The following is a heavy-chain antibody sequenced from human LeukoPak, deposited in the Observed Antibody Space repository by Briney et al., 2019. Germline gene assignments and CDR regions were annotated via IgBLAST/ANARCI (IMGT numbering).Heavy chain of an antibody. CDR3: AYGYCSGGSCYSFDY. V-gene: IGHV1-18*01. J-gene: IGHJ4*02. D-gene: IGHD2-15*01. CDR1: GYTFTSYG. Sequence: ASVKVSCKASGYTFTSYGISWVRQAPGQGLEWMGWISAYNGNTNYAQKLQGRVTMTTDTSTSTAYMELRSLRSDDTAVYYCAYGYCSGGSCYSFDYWGQGTPVTVSS. CDR2: ISAYNGNT.